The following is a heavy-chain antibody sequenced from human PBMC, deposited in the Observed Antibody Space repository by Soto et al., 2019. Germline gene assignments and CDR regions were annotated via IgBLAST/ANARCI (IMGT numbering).Heavy chain of an antibody. V-gene: IGHV4-31*03. Sequence: SETLSLTCTVSGSSISSGGYYWSWIRQHPGKGLEWIGYIYYSGSTYYNPSLKSRVTISVDTSKNQFSLKLSSVTAADTAVYYCARDRSTGEMIYAFDIWGQGTMVTVSS. CDR1: GSSISSGGYY. CDR3: ARDRSTGEMIYAFDI. J-gene: IGHJ3*02. CDR2: IYYSGST. D-gene: IGHD7-27*01.